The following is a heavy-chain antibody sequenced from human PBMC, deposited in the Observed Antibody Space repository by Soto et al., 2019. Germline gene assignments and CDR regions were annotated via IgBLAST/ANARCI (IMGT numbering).Heavy chain of an antibody. V-gene: IGHV3-23*01. CDR2: IGSVGGDT. CDR3: VKDRMAYNSVWDPFDI. J-gene: IGHJ3*02. CDR1: GFTFYSYA. D-gene: IGHD1-20*01. Sequence: VGSLRLSCAASGFTFYSYAMSWVRQARGKGLEWVSTIGSVGGDTYYADSVKGRFTISRDDSKNTLLLQMNSLRAEDTAVYYCVKDRMAYNSVWDPFDIWGQGTMVTVSS.